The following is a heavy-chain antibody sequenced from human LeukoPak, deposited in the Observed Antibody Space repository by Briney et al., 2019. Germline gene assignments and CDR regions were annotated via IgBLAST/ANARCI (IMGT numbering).Heavy chain of an antibody. J-gene: IGHJ4*02. V-gene: IGHV4-34*01. D-gene: IGHD2-2*01. CDR2: INHSGST. Sequence: SETLSLTCSVSDDSFNTHYWTWIRQPPGKGLEWIGEINHSGSTNYNPSLKSRVTISIDTSKNQFSLKLSSVTAADTAVYYCARIREYQLLPFDYWGQGTLVAVSS. CDR3: ARIREYQLLPFDY. CDR1: DDSFNTHY.